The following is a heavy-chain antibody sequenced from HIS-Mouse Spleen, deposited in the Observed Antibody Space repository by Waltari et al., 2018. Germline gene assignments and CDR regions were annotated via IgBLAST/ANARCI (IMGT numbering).Heavy chain of an antibody. CDR2: ISYDGSNK. CDR1: GFTFRSYA. V-gene: IGHV3-30*18. J-gene: IGHJ4*02. Sequence: QVQLVESGGGVVQPGRSLRLSCAASGFTFRSYAMHWVRQAPGKGLGWVAVISYDGSNKYYADSVKGRFTISRDNSKNTLYLQMNSLRAEDTAVYYCAKDKHHAFDYWGQGTLVTVSS. CDR3: AKDKHHAFDY.